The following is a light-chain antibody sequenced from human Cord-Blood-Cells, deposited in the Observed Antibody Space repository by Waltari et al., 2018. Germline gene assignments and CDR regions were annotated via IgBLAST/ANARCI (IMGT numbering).Light chain of an antibody. V-gene: IGLV2-14*01. CDR2: DVS. Sequence: QSALTQPASASGSPGQSITISCTGTSSAVGGYTSVSWYQQHPGIAPKLMIYDVSNRPSGVSNRFSGSKSGNTASLTISGLQAEDEADYYCSSYTSSSTRKVFGTGTKVTVL. CDR3: SSYTSSSTRKV. J-gene: IGLJ1*01. CDR1: SSAVGGYTS.